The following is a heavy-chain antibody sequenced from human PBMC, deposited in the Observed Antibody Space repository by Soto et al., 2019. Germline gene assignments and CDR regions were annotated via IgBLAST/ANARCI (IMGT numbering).Heavy chain of an antibody. CDR3: ARGGVPAPFEY. D-gene: IGHD2-2*01. CDR2: IYHSGST. CDR1: GGSISSGGYS. J-gene: IGHJ4*02. V-gene: IGHV4-30-2*01. Sequence: QLQLQESGSGLVKPSQTLSLTCAVSGGSISSGGYSWSWLRQPPGKGLEWMGYIYHSGSTYYNPSLKSRVTLAVDRSKNQFSLKLSSVTAADTAVYYCARGGVPAPFEYWGQGTLVTVSS.